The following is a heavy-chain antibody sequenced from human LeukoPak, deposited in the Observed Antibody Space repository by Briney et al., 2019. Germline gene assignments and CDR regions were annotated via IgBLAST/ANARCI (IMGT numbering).Heavy chain of an antibody. CDR1: GFTFSSYA. CDR2: ISGSGGST. J-gene: IGHJ4*02. Sequence: PGGSLRLSCAASGFTFSSYAMSWVRQAPGKGLEWVSAISGSGGSTYYADSVKGRFTISRDNSKNTLYLQMNSLRAEDTAVYYCAKDQLGFGELFIPYFDYWGQGTLVTVSS. V-gene: IGHV3-23*01. D-gene: IGHD3-10*01. CDR3: AKDQLGFGELFIPYFDY.